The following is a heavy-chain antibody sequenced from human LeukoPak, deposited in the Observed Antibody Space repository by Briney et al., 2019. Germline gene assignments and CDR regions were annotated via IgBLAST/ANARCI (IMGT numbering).Heavy chain of an antibody. Sequence: GGSLRLSCAASGFTFSSYGMHWVRQAPGKGLEWVAFIRYDGSNKYYADSVKGRFTISRDNSKNTLYLQMNNLRAEDTAVYYCARGATNPYYYYMDVWGKGTTVTVSS. D-gene: IGHD5-12*01. V-gene: IGHV3-30*02. CDR1: GFTFSSYG. J-gene: IGHJ6*03. CDR3: ARGATNPYYYYMDV. CDR2: IRYDGSNK.